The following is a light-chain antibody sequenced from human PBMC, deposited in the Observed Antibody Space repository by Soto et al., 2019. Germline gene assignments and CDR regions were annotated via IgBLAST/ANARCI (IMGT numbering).Light chain of an antibody. CDR1: QRISSN. CDR3: QQYNIWPPYT. J-gene: IGKJ2*01. V-gene: IGKV3-15*01. Sequence: EIVMTQSPATLSVSPGERATLNCKASQRISSNLAWYQQKPGQPPRLLIYGASTRATGIPARFSGSGSGTEFTLTISGLQSEDIALYYCQQYNIWPPYTFGQGTKLEIK. CDR2: GAS.